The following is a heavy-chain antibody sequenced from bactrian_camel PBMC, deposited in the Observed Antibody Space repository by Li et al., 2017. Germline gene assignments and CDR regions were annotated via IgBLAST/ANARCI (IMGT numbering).Heavy chain of an antibody. D-gene: IGHD6*01. Sequence: VQLVESGGGSVQPGGSLRLSCETPGYTASAYCVAWFRQAPGKVREAVAAIRRDGGETWYAASVKGRFTISRDSAKNTVYLQMNNLQPEDTATYYCAEGRGSRGEHCYSLNYWGQGTQVTVS. CDR1: GYTASAYC. V-gene: IGHV3S40*01. J-gene: IGHJ4*01. CDR2: IRRDGGET. CDR3: AEGRGSRGEHCYSLNY.